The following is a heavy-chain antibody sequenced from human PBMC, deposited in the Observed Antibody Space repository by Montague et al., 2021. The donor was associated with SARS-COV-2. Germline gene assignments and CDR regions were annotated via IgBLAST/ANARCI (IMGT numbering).Heavy chain of an antibody. CDR1: GFTFSSYD. Sequence: SLRLSCAASGFTFSSYDMHWVRQAPGKGLEWVAVIWYDGSNQYDGDSVKGRFIISRDNSKNTLYLQMNSLRAEDTAVYYCAREYAAPRWFGEYNRYGMDVWGQGTTVTVSS. D-gene: IGHD3-10*01. J-gene: IGHJ6*02. CDR3: AREYAAPRWFGEYNRYGMDV. V-gene: IGHV3-33*08. CDR2: IWYDGSNQ.